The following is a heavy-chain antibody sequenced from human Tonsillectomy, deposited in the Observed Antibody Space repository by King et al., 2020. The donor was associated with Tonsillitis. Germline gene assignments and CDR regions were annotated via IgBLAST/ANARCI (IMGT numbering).Heavy chain of an antibody. CDR2: ISYDGSNK. J-gene: IGHJ4*02. CDR3: ARVHDYGDSYYFDY. Sequence: QLVESGGGVVQPGRSLRLSCAASGFTLSRYGMHWVRQAPGKGLEWVAVISYDGSNKYYADSVKGRFTISRDNSKNTLYLQMNSLRAEDTAVYYCARVHDYGDSYYFDYWGQGTLVTVSS. D-gene: IGHD4-17*01. V-gene: IGHV3-33*05. CDR1: GFTLSRYG.